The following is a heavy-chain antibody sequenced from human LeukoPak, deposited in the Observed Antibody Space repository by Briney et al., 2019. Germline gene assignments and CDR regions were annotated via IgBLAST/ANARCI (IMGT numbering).Heavy chain of an antibody. CDR3: AKGWFVQYVPPVV. J-gene: IGHJ3*01. CDR2: ISGSGGST. V-gene: IGHV3-23*01. D-gene: IGHD3-10*01. CDR1: GFTFSDYY. Sequence: PGGSLRLSCAASGFTFSDYYMSWIRQAPGKGLEWVSAISGSGGSTYYADSVKGRFTISRDNSKNTLYLQMNSLRAEDTAVYYCAKGWFVQYVPPVVWGQGTMVTVSS.